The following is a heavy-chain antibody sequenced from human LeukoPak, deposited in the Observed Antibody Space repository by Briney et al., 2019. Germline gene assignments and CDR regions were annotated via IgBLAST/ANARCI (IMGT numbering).Heavy chain of an antibody. CDR3: ARGAPTVFGVDNSGLYGMDV. CDR1: GGTFSRYA. Sequence: ASVKVSCKASGGTFSRYAISWVRQAPGQGLEWMGIINPSGGSTSYAQKFQGRVTMTRDTSTSTVYMELSSLRSEDTAVYYCARGAPTVFGVDNSGLYGMDVWGQGTTVTVSS. D-gene: IGHD3-3*01. J-gene: IGHJ6*02. V-gene: IGHV1-46*01. CDR2: INPSGGST.